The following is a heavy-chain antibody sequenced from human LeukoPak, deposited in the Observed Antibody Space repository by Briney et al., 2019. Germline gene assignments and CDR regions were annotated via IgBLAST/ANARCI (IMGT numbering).Heavy chain of an antibody. J-gene: IGHJ6*02. Sequence: SQTLTLTCAISGASVPTTASIWNWIRQSPSIGLEGLGRTDYRSKWNYDYADSVKSRITISPDTTENQLSLQLQFVTPEASAVYYCARRRHANNGVDVWGQGTTVTVSS. CDR2: TDYRSKWNY. CDR1: GASVPTTASI. V-gene: IGHV6-1*01. D-gene: IGHD1/OR15-1a*01. CDR3: ARRRHANNGVDV.